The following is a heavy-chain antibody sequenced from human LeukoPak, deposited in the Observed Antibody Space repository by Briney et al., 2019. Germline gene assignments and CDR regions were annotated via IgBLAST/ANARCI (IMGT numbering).Heavy chain of an antibody. Sequence: SETLTLTCTVSGGSVSSYCRNWIRQPPGKGLEWIGYMYYSGSTYYNPSLKSRVTISVDTSKKQISLRLSAVTAADTAVYYCAKVASMIMVRGGAYDVWGQGTMVTVSS. V-gene: IGHV4-59*02. J-gene: IGHJ3*01. CDR3: AKVASMIMVRGGAYDV. CDR2: MYYSGST. D-gene: IGHD3-10*01. CDR1: GGSVSSYC.